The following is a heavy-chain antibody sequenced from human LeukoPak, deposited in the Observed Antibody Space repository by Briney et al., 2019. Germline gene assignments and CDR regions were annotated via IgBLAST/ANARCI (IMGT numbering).Heavy chain of an antibody. D-gene: IGHD6-19*01. CDR1: GFSAFGLSSYA. CDR3: AKQCGGSDWFDAFDI. Sequence: GGSLRLSCVASGFSAFGLSSYAMSWVRQAPGKGLEWVSVVSASGFTSYGDSVKGRFTISRDNSKNTLYLQMNSLRAEDTAVYYCAKQCGGSDWFDAFDIWGQGTMVTVSS. V-gene: IGHV3-23*01. J-gene: IGHJ3*02. CDR2: VSASGFT.